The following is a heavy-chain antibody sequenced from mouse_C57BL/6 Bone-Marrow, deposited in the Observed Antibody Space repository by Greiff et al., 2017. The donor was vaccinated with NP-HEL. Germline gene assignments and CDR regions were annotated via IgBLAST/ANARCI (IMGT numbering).Heavy chain of an antibody. Sequence: QVQLQQPGAELVKPGASVKLSCKASGYTFTSYWMHWVKQRPGQGLEWIGMIHPNSGSTNYNEKFKGKATLTADKSSSTAYMELRSLTSEDSAVYFCAGGWFAYWGQGTLVTVSA. CDR2: IHPNSGST. CDR1: GYTFTSYW. CDR3: AGGWFAY. J-gene: IGHJ3*01. V-gene: IGHV1-64*01.